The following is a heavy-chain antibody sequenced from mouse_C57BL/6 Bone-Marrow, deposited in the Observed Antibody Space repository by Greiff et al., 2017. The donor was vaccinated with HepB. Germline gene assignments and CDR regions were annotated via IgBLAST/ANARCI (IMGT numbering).Heavy chain of an antibody. CDR1: GYTFTDYN. J-gene: IGHJ4*01. CDR2: INPNNGGT. CDR3: ARSYYSNYPLMDY. D-gene: IGHD2-5*01. V-gene: IGHV1-18*01. Sequence: VQLQQSGPELVKPGASVKIPCKASGYTFTDYNMDWVKQSHGKSLEWIGDINPNNGGTIYNQKFKGKATLTVDKSSSTAYMELRSLTSEDTAVYYCARSYYSNYPLMDYWGQGTSVTVSS.